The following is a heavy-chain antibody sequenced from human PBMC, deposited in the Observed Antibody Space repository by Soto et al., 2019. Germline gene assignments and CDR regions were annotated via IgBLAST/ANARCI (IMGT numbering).Heavy chain of an antibody. CDR2: ISGSGGST. D-gene: IGHD3-9*01. CDR1: GFTFSSYA. Sequence: TGGSLRLSCAASGFTFSSYAMSWVRQAPGKGLEWVSAISGSGGSTYYADSVKGRFTISRDNSKNTLYLQMNSLRAEDTAVYYCAKGPQVLRYFDWLLSHFDYWGQGTLVTVSS. V-gene: IGHV3-23*01. CDR3: AKGPQVLRYFDWLLSHFDY. J-gene: IGHJ4*02.